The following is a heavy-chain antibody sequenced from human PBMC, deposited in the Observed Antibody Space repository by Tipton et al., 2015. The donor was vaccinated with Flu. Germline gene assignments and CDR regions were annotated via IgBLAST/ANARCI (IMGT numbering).Heavy chain of an antibody. V-gene: IGHV3-66*01. J-gene: IGHJ4*02. Sequence: SLRLSCAASGFTVSSNYMSWVRQAPGKGLEWVSVIYSGGSTYYADSVKGRFTISRDNAKNSLYLQMNSLRAEDTAVYYCARVVVVAATRGCYFDYWGQGTLVTVSS. D-gene: IGHD2-15*01. CDR2: IYSGGST. CDR1: GFTVSSNY. CDR3: ARVVVVAATRGCYFDY.